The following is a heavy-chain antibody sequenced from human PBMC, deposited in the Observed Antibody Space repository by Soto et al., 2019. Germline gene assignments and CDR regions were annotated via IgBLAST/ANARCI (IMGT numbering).Heavy chain of an antibody. CDR2: IYRDGNT. V-gene: IGHV3-53*01. Sequence: PGGPLRLSCAASTSGFGGSNYMTWVRQAPGKGLEWVSVIYRDGNTYYVDSVKGRFTISRDNSKNTLYLQMNSLRGEDTAVYYCARGRFGMDVWGQGTTVTVSS. CDR1: TSGFGGSNY. CDR3: ARGRFGMDV. J-gene: IGHJ6*02.